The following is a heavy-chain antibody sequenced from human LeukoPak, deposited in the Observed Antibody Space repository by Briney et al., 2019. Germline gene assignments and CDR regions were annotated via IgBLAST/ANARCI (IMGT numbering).Heavy chain of an antibody. D-gene: IGHD6-19*01. CDR3: ARRRGWIDY. Sequence: PSETLSLTCTVSGGSITITSYYWGWIRQPPGKGLEWIGSMHYSGSTYYNPSLKSRITISVDTSRNQFSLKLSPVTAADTAVYYCARRRGWIDYWGQGTLVTVSS. J-gene: IGHJ4*02. V-gene: IGHV4-39*01. CDR2: MHYSGST. CDR1: GGSITITSYY.